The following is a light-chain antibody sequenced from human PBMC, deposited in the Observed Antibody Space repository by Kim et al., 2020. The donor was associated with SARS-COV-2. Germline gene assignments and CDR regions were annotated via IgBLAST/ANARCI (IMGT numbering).Light chain of an antibody. V-gene: IGLV3-19*01. J-gene: IGLJ2*01. CDR2: AND. CDR1: SLTSYY. Sequence: SSELTQDPAVSVALGQTVRITCQGDSLTSYYASWYQQKPGQAPVLVFYANDNRPSGIPDRFSGSSSGNTASLTITETQAEDEADYFCHSRDSSGNHQVFGGGTQLTV. CDR3: HSRDSSGNHQV.